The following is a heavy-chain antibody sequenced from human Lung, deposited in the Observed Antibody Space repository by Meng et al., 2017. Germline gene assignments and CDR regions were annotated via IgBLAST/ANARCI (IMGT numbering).Heavy chain of an antibody. D-gene: IGHD4-11*01. CDR1: GGSFSDYY. Sequence: SETLSLTSVVSGGSFSDYYWSWIRQPPGKGLEGIGEINHSGSTNYNPSLESRATISVDTSQNNLSLKLSSVTAADSAVYYCARGPTTMAHDFDYWGQGTLVTVSS. V-gene: IGHV4-34*01. CDR3: ARGPTTMAHDFDY. CDR2: INHSGST. J-gene: IGHJ4*02.